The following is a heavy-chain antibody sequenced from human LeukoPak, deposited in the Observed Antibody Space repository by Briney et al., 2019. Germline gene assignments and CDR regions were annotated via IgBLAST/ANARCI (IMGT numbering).Heavy chain of an antibody. CDR1: GFTFGSYG. Sequence: GGSLRLSCTASGFTFGSYGMHWVRQATGKGLEWVAYISYEGSNKEEADSVKGRFTISRDNAKNSLYLQMNSLRAEDTALYYYAKDTRIAVTGNLDYWGQGTLVTVSS. J-gene: IGHJ4*02. CDR3: AKDTRIAVTGNLDY. CDR2: ISYEGSNK. D-gene: IGHD6-19*01. V-gene: IGHV3-30*02.